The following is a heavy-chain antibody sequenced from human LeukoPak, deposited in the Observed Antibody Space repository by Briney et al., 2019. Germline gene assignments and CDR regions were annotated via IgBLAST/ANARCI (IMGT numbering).Heavy chain of an antibody. D-gene: IGHD1-26*01. CDR3: ARDYIVGATTGSVGY. Sequence: GRSLRLSCAASGFTFSSYAMHWVRQAPGKGLEWVAVISYDGSNKYYADSVKGRFTISRDNSKNTLYLQMNSLRAEDTAVYYCARDYIVGATTGSVGYWGQGTLVTVSS. CDR2: ISYDGSNK. V-gene: IGHV3-30-3*01. CDR1: GFTFSSYA. J-gene: IGHJ4*02.